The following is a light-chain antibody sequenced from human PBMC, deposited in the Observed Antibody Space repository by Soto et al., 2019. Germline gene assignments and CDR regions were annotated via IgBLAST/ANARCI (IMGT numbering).Light chain of an antibody. Sequence: QSALTQPPSASGSPGQSVTISCTGTSSDVGAYKYVSWYQQYPGKAPKLMIYEVSKRPSGVPDRSSGAKSGNTASLTVSGPQAEDEADYSCTSYVRSNIVVVGGGTKLTVL. J-gene: IGLJ2*01. CDR2: EVS. CDR3: TSYVRSNIVV. CDR1: SSDVGAYKY. V-gene: IGLV2-8*01.